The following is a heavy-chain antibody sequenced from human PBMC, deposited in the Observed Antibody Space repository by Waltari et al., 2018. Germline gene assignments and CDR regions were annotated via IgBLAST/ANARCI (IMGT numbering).Heavy chain of an antibody. CDR1: GFTFSTYW. J-gene: IGHJ4*02. CDR3: ARDPHNSNFDY. D-gene: IGHD4-4*01. Sequence: EVHLVESGGGLVQPGGSLRLSCAASGFTFSTYWMTWVRQAPGKGLEWLANIKGDGSQKNYVDSVKGRFTISRDTANNSLYLQMNSLRAEDTAVYYCARDPHNSNFDYWGQGTLVTVSS. CDR2: IKGDGSQK. V-gene: IGHV3-7*01.